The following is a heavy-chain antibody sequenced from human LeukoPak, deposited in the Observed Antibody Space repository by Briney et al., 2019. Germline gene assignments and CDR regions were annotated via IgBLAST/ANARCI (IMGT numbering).Heavy chain of an antibody. Sequence: GASVKVSCKASGYTSTSYAMNWVRQAPGQGLEWMGWINTNTGNPTYAQGFTGRFVFSLDTSVSTAYLQISSLKAEDTAVYYCASSPDIVVVPAALDYWGQGTLVTVSS. J-gene: IGHJ4*02. D-gene: IGHD2-2*01. CDR1: GYTSTSYA. CDR2: INTNTGNP. V-gene: IGHV7-4-1*02. CDR3: ASSPDIVVVPAALDY.